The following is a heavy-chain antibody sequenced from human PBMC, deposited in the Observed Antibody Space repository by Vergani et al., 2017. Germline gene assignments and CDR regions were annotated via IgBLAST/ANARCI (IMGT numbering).Heavy chain of an antibody. CDR2: IYPGDSDT. V-gene: IGHV5-51*01. CDR3: ARQGGYCSSTSCSRDNWFDP. CDR1: GYSFTSYW. D-gene: IGHD2-2*01. J-gene: IGHJ5*02. Sequence: EVQLVQSGAEVKKPGESLKISCKGSGYSFTSYWIGWVRQMPGKGLEWMGIIYPGDSDTRYSPSFQGQVTISADKSISTAYLQWSSLKASDTAMYYCARQGGYCSSTSCSRDNWFDPWSQGTLVTVSS.